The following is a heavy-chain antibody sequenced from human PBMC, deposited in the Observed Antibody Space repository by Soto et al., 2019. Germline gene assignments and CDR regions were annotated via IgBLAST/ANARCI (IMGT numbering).Heavy chain of an antibody. D-gene: IGHD3-3*01. V-gene: IGHV4-30-4*01. J-gene: IGHJ4*02. CDR2: IYYSGST. CDR3: AGVRESLEWFPPYFDY. Sequence: SETLSLTCTVSGGSISSGDYYWSWIRQPPGKGLEWIGYIYYSGSTYYNPSLKSRVTISVDTSKNQFSLKLSSVTAADTAVYYCAGVRESLEWFPPYFDYWGQGTLVTVSS. CDR1: GGSISSGDYY.